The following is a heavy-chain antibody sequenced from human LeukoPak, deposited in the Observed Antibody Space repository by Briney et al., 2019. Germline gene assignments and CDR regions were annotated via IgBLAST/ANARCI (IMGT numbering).Heavy chain of an antibody. CDR1: GFIFGDYA. D-gene: IGHD3-22*01. CDR2: IRSKAHGGTT. Sequence: GGSLRLSCTASGFIFGDYAMSWFRQAPGKGLEWVGFIRSKAHGGTTEYAASVKGRFTISRDDSKSIAYLQMNSLKIEDTAVYYCTRAFSYYYDSSDAFDIWGQGTMVTVSS. V-gene: IGHV3-49*03. J-gene: IGHJ3*02. CDR3: TRAFSYYYDSSDAFDI.